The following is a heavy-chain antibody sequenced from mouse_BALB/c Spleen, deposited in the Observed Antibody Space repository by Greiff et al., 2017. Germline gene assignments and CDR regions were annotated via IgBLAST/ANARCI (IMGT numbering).Heavy chain of an antibody. CDR2: ISNGGGST. CDR1: GFTFSSYT. V-gene: IGHV5-12-2*01. Sequence: EVHLVESGGGLVQPGGSLKLSCAASGFTFSSYTMSWVRQTPEKRLEWVAYISNGGGSTYYPDTVKGRFTISRDNAKNTLYLQMSSLKSEDTAMYYCARHVGTYSWFAYWGQGTLVTVSA. CDR3: ARHVGTYSWFAY. D-gene: IGHD1-1*01. J-gene: IGHJ3*01.